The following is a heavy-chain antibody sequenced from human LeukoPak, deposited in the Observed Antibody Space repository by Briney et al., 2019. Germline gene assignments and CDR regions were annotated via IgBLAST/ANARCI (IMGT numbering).Heavy chain of an antibody. J-gene: IGHJ4*02. CDR3: VRASGSGRLPEDY. CDR2: ISSSNSTI. V-gene: IGHV3-48*04. Sequence: GGCLRLSCAASGFTFSSYSMNWVRQAPGKGLEWISYISSSNSTIYYADSVKGRFTISRDNAKNSLYLQMNSLRAEDTAVYYCVRASGSGRLPEDYWGQGTLVTVSS. CDR1: GFTFSSYS. D-gene: IGHD3-10*01.